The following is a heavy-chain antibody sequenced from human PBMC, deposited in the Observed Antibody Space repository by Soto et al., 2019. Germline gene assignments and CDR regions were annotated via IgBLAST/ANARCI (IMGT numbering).Heavy chain of an antibody. V-gene: IGHV3-11*06. CDR3: AREREQQLVWGAFEI. Sequence: QVQLVESGGGLVKPGGSLRLSCAASGFMFSDYQMSWIRQAPGKGLEWVSNIRSSSSYTKYADSVKGRFTISRDNAKNSLYLQMNSLRAEDTAVYYCAREREQQLVWGAFEIWGQGTMVTVSS. J-gene: IGHJ3*02. CDR2: IRSSSSYT. CDR1: GFMFSDYQ. D-gene: IGHD6-13*01.